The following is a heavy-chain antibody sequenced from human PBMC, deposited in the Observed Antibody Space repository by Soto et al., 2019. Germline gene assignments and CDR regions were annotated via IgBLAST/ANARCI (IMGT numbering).Heavy chain of an antibody. CDR3: AKDLYDYIWGSYRLPDY. D-gene: IGHD3-16*02. Sequence: QVPLVESGGGVVQPGRSLRLSCAASGFTFSSYGMHWVRQAPGKGLEWVAVISYDGSNKYYADSVKGRFTISRDNSKNTLYLQMNSLRAEDTAVYYCAKDLYDYIWGSYRLPDYWGQGTLVTVSS. V-gene: IGHV3-30*18. CDR1: GFTFSSYG. CDR2: ISYDGSNK. J-gene: IGHJ4*02.